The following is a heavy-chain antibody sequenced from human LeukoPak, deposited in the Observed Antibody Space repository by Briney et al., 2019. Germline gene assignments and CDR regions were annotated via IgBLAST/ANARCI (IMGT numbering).Heavy chain of an antibody. Sequence: GGSLRLSCAVSGITLSNYGMSWVRQAPGKGLEWVAGISGSGGRTDYADSVKGRFTIYRDNSKNTLLLQMESLRAEDTAVYFCAKRGVVIRVFLVGFHKEAYYFDSWGQGALGTVSS. CDR3: AKRGVVIRVFLVGFHKEAYYFDS. CDR2: ISGSGGRT. V-gene: IGHV3-23*01. CDR1: GITLSNYG. D-gene: IGHD2-21*01. J-gene: IGHJ4*02.